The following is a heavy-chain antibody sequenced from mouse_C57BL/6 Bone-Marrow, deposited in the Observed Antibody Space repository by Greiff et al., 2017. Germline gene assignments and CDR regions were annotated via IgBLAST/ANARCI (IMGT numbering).Heavy chain of an antibody. CDR2: IDPENGDT. Sequence: VQLQQSGAELVRPGASVKLSCTASGFNIKDDYMHWVKQRPEQGLEWIGWIDPENGDTEYASKFQGKATITADTPSNTAYLQLSSLTSEDTAVYYCTTMMFDYWGQGTTLTVSS. CDR3: TTMMFDY. V-gene: IGHV14-4*01. CDR1: GFNIKDDY. J-gene: IGHJ2*01. D-gene: IGHD2-3*01.